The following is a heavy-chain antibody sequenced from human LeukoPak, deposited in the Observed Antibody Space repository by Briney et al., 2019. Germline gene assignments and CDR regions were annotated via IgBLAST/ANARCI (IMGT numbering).Heavy chain of an antibody. CDR3: ARVGAVTTPLYYYYGMDV. CDR1: GGSISSYY. V-gene: IGHV4-59*01. D-gene: IGHD4-17*01. CDR2: IYHSGST. J-gene: IGHJ6*02. Sequence: PSETLSLTCTVSGGSISSYYWSWIRQPPGKGLEWIGYIYHSGSTNYNPSLKSRVTISVDTSKNQFSLKLSSVTAADTAVYYCARVGAVTTPLYYYYGMDVWGQGTTVTVSS.